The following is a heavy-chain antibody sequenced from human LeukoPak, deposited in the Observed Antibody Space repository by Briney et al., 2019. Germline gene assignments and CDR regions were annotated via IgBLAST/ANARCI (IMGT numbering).Heavy chain of an antibody. Sequence: SETLSLTCTVSGGSISSYYWSWIRQPPGKGLEWIGYIYPSGSTNYNPSLKSRVTISVDTSKNQFSLKLSSVTAADTAVYYCARGGGLARPTRFDYWGQGTLVTVSS. V-gene: IGHV4-4*09. CDR3: ARGGGLARPTRFDY. CDR1: GGSISSYY. J-gene: IGHJ4*02. CDR2: IYPSGST. D-gene: IGHD3-3*02.